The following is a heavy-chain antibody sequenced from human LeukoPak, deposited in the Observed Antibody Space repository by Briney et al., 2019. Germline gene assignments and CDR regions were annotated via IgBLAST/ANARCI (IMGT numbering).Heavy chain of an antibody. CDR2: INSDGSST. Sequence: GGSLRLSCAASGFIFSSYWMNWVRQAPGKGLVLVSRINSDGSSTSYADSVKGRFTISRDNAKNTLYLQMNSLRAEDTAVYYCARVYCSSTSCYPYFDYWGQGTLVTVSS. J-gene: IGHJ4*02. D-gene: IGHD2-2*01. V-gene: IGHV3-74*01. CDR1: GFIFSSYW. CDR3: ARVYCSSTSCYPYFDY.